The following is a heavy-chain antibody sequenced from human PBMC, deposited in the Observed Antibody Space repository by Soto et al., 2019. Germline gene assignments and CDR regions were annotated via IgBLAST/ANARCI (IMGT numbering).Heavy chain of an antibody. D-gene: IGHD4-4*01. CDR1: GGSISSGDYY. CDR2: IYYSGTT. J-gene: IGHJ5*02. CDR3: ARRRNSDYVPQS. V-gene: IGHV4-30-4*01. Sequence: SLTCTVSGGSISSGDYYWSWIRQPPGKGLEWIGYIYYSGTTYYNPSLKSRVTISVDTSKNQFSLKLSSVTAADTAVYYCARRRNSDYVPQSWGQGTLVTVSS.